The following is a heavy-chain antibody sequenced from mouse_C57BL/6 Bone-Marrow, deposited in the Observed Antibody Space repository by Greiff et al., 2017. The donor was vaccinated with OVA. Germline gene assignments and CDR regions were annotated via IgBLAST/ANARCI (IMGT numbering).Heavy chain of an antibody. CDR3: TTDWGAMDY. V-gene: IGHV14-4*01. J-gene: IGHJ4*01. CDR1: GFNIKDDY. Sequence: VQLQQPGAELVKPGASVKLSCTASGFNIKDDYMHWVKQRPEQGLEWIGWIDPENGDTEYASKFQGKATITADTSSNTAYLQLSSLTSEDTAVYYCTTDWGAMDYWGQGTSVTVSS. CDR2: IDPENGDT. D-gene: IGHD4-1*01.